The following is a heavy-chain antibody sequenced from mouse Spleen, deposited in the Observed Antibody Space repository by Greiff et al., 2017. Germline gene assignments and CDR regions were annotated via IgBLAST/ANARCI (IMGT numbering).Heavy chain of an antibody. CDR1: GYTFTDYE. CDR2: IDPETGGT. CDR3: TIELGLGY. J-gene: IGHJ2*01. D-gene: IGHD4-1*01. Sequence: VQLQESGAELVRPGASVTLSCKASGYTFTDYEMHWVKQTPVHGLEWIGAIDPETGGTAYNQKFKGKAILTADKSSSTAYMELRSLTSEDSAVYYCTIELGLGYWGQGTTLTVSS. V-gene: IGHV1-15*01.